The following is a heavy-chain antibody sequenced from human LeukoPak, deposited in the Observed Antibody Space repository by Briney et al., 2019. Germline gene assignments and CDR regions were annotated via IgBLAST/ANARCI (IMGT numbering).Heavy chain of an antibody. J-gene: IGHJ3*02. CDR3: ARSRIAAADVFDI. V-gene: IGHV3-23*01. CDR2: ISGSGGST. D-gene: IGHD6-13*01. Sequence: PGGSLRLSCAASGFTFSSYGMSWVRQAPGKGLEWVSAISGSGGSTYYADSVKGRFTISRDNSKNTLYLQMNSLRAEDTAVYYCARSRIAAADVFDIWGQGTVVTVSS. CDR1: GFTFSSYG.